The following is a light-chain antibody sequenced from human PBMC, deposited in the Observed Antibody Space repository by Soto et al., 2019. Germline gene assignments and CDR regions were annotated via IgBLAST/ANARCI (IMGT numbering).Light chain of an antibody. J-gene: IGKJ4*01. Sequence: EIVLTQSPGTLSLSPGERATLSCRASQSVSSNYLAWYQQKPGQAPSLVIYDVSSRATGIPDRFSGSGSGTDFTLIINRLEPEDFAVYYCQQYDNSFTFGGGTKVELK. CDR3: QQYDNSFT. CDR2: DVS. V-gene: IGKV3-20*01. CDR1: QSVSSNY.